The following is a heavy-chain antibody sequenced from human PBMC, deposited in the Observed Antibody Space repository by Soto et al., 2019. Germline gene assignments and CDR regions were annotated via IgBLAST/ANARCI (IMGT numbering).Heavy chain of an antibody. CDR1: GYTLTNFG. CDR3: ARGATPIDY. CDR2: ISAYNGNT. D-gene: IGHD2-15*01. J-gene: IGHJ4*02. Sequence: QVQLVQSGAEVKKPGASVKVSCKASGYTLTNFGISWVRQAPGQGLEWMGWISAYNGNTNYAQKFQGRVTMTTDTSTSTAYMEVRSLRFDDTAVYYCARGATPIDYWGQGTLVTVSS. V-gene: IGHV1-18*01.